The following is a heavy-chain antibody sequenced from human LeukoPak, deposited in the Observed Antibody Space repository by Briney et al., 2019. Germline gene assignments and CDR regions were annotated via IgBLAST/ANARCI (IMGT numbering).Heavy chain of an antibody. CDR2: ISAYNGNT. CDR3: ARGLIAAAGTDYYYYMDV. Sequence: ASVKVSCKASGYTFTSYGISWVRQAPGQGLEWMGWISAYNGNTNYAQKLQGRVTMTTDTSTSTAYMELRSLRSDDPAVYYCARGLIAAAGTDYYYYMDVWGKGTTVTVSS. V-gene: IGHV1-18*01. J-gene: IGHJ6*03. D-gene: IGHD6-13*01. CDR1: GYTFTSYG.